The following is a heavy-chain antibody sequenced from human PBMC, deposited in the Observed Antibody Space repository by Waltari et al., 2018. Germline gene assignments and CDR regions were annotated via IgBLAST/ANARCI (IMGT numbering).Heavy chain of an antibody. D-gene: IGHD5-18*01. CDR3: ARRGSSYSAFDY. CDR1: GASIIHYS. V-gene: IGHV4-59*12. CDR2: VYGGSGST. J-gene: IGHJ4*02. Sequence: QVQLQESGPGLVKPSETLSLTCAASGASIIHYSCSWIRQAPGKGLEWIGSVYGGSGSTSSNPPLKSRVILSIDTSKNQFSLKLSSVTAADTAVYYCARRGSSYSAFDYWGQGVQVTVSS.